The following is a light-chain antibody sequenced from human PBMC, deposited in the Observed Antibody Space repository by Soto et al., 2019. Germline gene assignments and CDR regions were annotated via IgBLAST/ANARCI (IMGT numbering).Light chain of an antibody. Sequence: ENVLTQSPATLSLSPGDRATLSCRASQSVGTYLAWYQQKPGQAPRLLIYDASNRATGVPARFSGSGSGTDFTLTISSLEPEDFAVYYCQHRSDWPPWTFGQGTKVEVK. CDR3: QHRSDWPPWT. CDR2: DAS. J-gene: IGKJ1*01. V-gene: IGKV3-11*01. CDR1: QSVGTY.